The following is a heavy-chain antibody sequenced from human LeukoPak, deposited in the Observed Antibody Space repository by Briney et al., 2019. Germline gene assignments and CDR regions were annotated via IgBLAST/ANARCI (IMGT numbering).Heavy chain of an antibody. CDR1: GFTFSSYG. CDR3: ARENDYALDY. J-gene: IGHJ4*02. Sequence: PGGSLRLSCAASGFTFSSYGMHRVRQAPGKGLEWVAVIRYVGSDKYYADSVKGRFTISRDNSQNTMYLQMNSLRGEDTAVYYCARENDYALDYWGQGTLVTVSS. D-gene: IGHD4-17*01. CDR2: IRYVGSDK. V-gene: IGHV3-30*12.